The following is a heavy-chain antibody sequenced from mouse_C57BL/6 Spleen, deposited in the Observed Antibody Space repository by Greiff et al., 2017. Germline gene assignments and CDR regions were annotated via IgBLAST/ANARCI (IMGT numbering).Heavy chain of an antibody. J-gene: IGHJ1*03. D-gene: IGHD1-1*01. V-gene: IGHV1-69*01. CDR1: GYTFTSYW. CDR2: IDPSDSST. Sequence: QVQLQQPGAELVMPGASVKLSCKASGYTFTSYWMHWVKQRPGQGLEWIGEIDPSDSSTNYNQQFKGKSTLTVDKSSSTAYMQLSSLTSEDSAVYYCARGSHYYGSSYEYFDVWGTGTTVTVSS. CDR3: ARGSHYYGSSYEYFDV.